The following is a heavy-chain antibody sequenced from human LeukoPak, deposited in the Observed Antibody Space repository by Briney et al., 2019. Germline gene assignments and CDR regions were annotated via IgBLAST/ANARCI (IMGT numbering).Heavy chain of an antibody. CDR1: GFTVSRNY. V-gene: IGHV3-53*01. CDR3: ARGDDYGGAWYYFDC. D-gene: IGHD4-23*01. Sequence: GGSLRLSCAASGFTVSRNYYMNWVRQAPGKGLEWVSVIYSAGSTYYADSVKGRFTISRDNSKNIVYLQMNSLRAEDTAVYYCARGDDYGGAWYYFDCWGQGTLVTVSS. CDR2: IYSAGST. J-gene: IGHJ4*02.